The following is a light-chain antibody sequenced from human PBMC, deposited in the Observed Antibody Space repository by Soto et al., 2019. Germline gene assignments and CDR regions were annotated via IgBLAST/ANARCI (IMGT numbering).Light chain of an antibody. CDR1: QSVSSGL. V-gene: IGKV3-20*01. J-gene: IGKJ1*01. Sequence: DIELTQYPGPLSLSPGERDTLSCRASQSVSSGLLAWYQHKPGQAPSLFIFDASRRATGIPDRFSGSGSGTDFSITISRLEPEDFSNYYCQKYGASPWTFGQGFKVEIK. CDR3: QKYGASPWT. CDR2: DAS.